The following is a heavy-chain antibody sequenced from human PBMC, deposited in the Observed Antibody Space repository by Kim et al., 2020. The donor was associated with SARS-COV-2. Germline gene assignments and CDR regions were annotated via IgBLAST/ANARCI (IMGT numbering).Heavy chain of an antibody. D-gene: IGHD3-16*02. CDR2: MYSRGAGWET. V-gene: IGHV3-15*01. Sequence: GGSLRLSCAASGFTFSDAWMSWVRQNSGKGLEWIGRMYSRGAGWETEYAAPVKGRFIISRDDSKNTLYLQMNSLKIEDTSVYYCVADVPTPLSQTDYWGRGTLVTVSS. CDR1: GFTFSDAW. J-gene: IGHJ4*02. CDR3: VADVPTPLSQTDY.